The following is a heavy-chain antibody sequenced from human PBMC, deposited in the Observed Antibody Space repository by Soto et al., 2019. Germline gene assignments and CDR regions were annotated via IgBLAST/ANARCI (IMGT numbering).Heavy chain of an antibody. CDR3: ARGPDRQVLAQHYFDY. V-gene: IGHV1-2*02. CDR1: GYNFRDSY. D-gene: IGHD3-10*01. J-gene: IGHJ4*02. Sequence: DSVKVSCNTSGYNFRDSYINWVRQAPGQGLEWLGLLNPNSGGTYYAQNFQASVTMTRESSISTAYMELSSLTSDDTTVYYCARGPDRQVLAQHYFDYWGQGTLVTVSS. CDR2: LNPNSGGT.